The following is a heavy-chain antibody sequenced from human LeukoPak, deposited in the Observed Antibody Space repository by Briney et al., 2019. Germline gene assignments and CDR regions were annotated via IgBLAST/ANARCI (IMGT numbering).Heavy chain of an antibody. V-gene: IGHV4-59*01. Sequence: TSETLSLTCTVSGGSISGYYWSWIRQPPGKGLEWIGYIHYSGSTNYNPSLKSRITILVDTSKNQFSLRLSSVTAADTAVYYCARDLVTVTKGFDIWGQGTMVSVSS. CDR3: ARDLVTVTKGFDI. J-gene: IGHJ3*02. CDR1: GGSISGYY. CDR2: IHYSGST. D-gene: IGHD4-17*01.